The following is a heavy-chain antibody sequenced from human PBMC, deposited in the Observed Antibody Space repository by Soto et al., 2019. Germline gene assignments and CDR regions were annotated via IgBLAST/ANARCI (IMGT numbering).Heavy chain of an antibody. J-gene: IGHJ4*02. CDR3: AKWNGYGDH. V-gene: IGHV3-23*01. CDR1: GFSLSTYG. D-gene: IGHD1-1*01. Sequence: EVQLLESGGGLVQPGGSLRLSCTASGFSLSTYGVIWVRQAPGKGLEWVSGVSGGSGTTHYADSVKGRFTITTDNSENTAYLQMNSLRVEDTAVYYCAKWNGYGDHWGQGTLVTVS. CDR2: VSGGSGTT.